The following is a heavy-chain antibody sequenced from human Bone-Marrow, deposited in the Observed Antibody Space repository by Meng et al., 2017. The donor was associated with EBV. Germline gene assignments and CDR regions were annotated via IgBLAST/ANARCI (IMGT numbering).Heavy chain of an antibody. CDR1: GFTFSDYY. Sequence: QVQLVESGGGXVKLGGCLRLACAASGFTFSDYYMSWIRQAPGKGLEWVSYISSSGSTIYYADSVKGRFTISRDNAKNSLYLQMNSLRAEDTAVYYCARDYYDSSGPQYYFDYWGQGTLVTVSS. V-gene: IGHV3-11*01. CDR2: ISSSGSTI. CDR3: ARDYYDSSGPQYYFDY. D-gene: IGHD3-22*01. J-gene: IGHJ4*02.